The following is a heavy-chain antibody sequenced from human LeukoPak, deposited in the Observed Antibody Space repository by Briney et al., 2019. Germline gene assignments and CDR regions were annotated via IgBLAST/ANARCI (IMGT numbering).Heavy chain of an antibody. V-gene: IGHV5-51*01. CDR1: GYTFTSYW. CDR3: ARLSLNYYYYGMDV. CDR2: IYPGDSDT. Sequence: TVSCKASGYTFTSYWIGWVRQMPGKGLEWMGIIYPGDSDTRYSPSFQGQVTISADKSISTAYLQWSSLKASDTAMYYCARLSLNYYYYGMDVWGQGTTVTVSS. J-gene: IGHJ6*02.